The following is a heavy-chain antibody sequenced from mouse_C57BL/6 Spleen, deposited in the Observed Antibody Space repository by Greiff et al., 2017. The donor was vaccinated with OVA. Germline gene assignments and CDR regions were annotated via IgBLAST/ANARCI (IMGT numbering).Heavy chain of an antibody. J-gene: IGHJ3*01. Sequence: EVQLQQSGAELVRPGASVKLSCTASGFNIKDDYMHWVKQRPEQGLEWIGWIDPENGDTEYASKFQGKATITADTSSNTAYLQLSSLTSEDTAVYYCTTGWLLRIAYWGQGTLVTVSA. CDR3: TTGWLLRIAY. CDR1: GFNIKDDY. D-gene: IGHD2-3*01. CDR2: IDPENGDT. V-gene: IGHV14-4*01.